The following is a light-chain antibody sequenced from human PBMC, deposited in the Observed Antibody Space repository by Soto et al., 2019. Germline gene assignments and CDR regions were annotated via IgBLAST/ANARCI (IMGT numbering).Light chain of an antibody. J-gene: IGKJ5*01. Sequence: VGFTQSPATPSLSPGGRATLSLRTSLSVSVYLDWYQQKPGQAPRLLISDASNRATGIPARFSGSGSGTDFTLTISSLEPEDFAVYYCHQRQYWPPITFGQGTRLEIK. CDR3: HQRQYWPPIT. CDR1: LSVSVY. V-gene: IGKV3-11*01. CDR2: DAS.